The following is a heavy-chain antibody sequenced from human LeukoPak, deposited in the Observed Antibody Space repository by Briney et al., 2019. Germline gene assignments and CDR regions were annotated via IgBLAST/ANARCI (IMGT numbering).Heavy chain of an antibody. Sequence: SETLSLTCTVSGGSISSSSYYWSWIRQPPGKGLEWIGYIYYSGSTNYNPSLKSRVTISVDTSKNQFSLKLSSVTAADTAVYYCARLALHCSSTSCYINWFDPWGQGTLVTVSS. V-gene: IGHV4-61*05. CDR3: ARLALHCSSTSCYINWFDP. J-gene: IGHJ5*02. CDR2: IYYSGST. CDR1: GGSISSSSYY. D-gene: IGHD2-2*01.